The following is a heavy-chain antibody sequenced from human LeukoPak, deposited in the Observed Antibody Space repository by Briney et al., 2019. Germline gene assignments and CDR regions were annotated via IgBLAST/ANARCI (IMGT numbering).Heavy chain of an antibody. CDR3: ARGSYYYNSRGPYFVWFDP. Sequence: GASVKVSCKASGYTFTSYGISWVRQAPGQGLEWMGWISAYNGNTNYAQKLQGRFTMTTDTSKSTAYMELKSLRSDDTAVHYCARGSYYYNSRGPYFVWFDPWGQGTLVTVSS. CDR1: GYTFTSYG. CDR2: ISAYNGNT. V-gene: IGHV1-18*01. D-gene: IGHD3-22*01. J-gene: IGHJ5*01.